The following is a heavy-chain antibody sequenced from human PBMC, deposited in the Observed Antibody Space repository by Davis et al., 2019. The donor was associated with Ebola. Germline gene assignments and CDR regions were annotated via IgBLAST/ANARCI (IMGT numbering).Heavy chain of an antibody. CDR3: ARVGAREGGYYGMDV. CDR2: ISSSSSYI. D-gene: IGHD1-26*01. V-gene: IGHV3-21*01. Sequence: PGGSLRLSCAASGFTFSSYSMNWVRQAPGKGLEWVSSISSSSSYIYYADSVKGRFTISRDNAKNSLYLQMNSLRAEDTAVYYCARVGAREGGYYGMDVWGQGTTVTVSS. J-gene: IGHJ6*02. CDR1: GFTFSSYS.